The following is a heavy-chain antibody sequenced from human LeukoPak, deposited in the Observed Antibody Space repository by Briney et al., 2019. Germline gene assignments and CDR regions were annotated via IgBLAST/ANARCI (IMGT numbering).Heavy chain of an antibody. CDR1: GGSISPYY. J-gene: IGHJ3*02. Sequence: PSETLSLTCTVSGGSISPYYWSWIRQPPGKGLEWIGYIYYSGTTNYNPSLKSRVTISVDTSKNQFSLKLSSVTAADTAVYFCARGSLNSSGSGGNAFDIWGQGTMVTVSS. CDR2: IYYSGTT. D-gene: IGHD3-10*01. V-gene: IGHV4-59*12. CDR3: ARGSLNSSGSGGNAFDI.